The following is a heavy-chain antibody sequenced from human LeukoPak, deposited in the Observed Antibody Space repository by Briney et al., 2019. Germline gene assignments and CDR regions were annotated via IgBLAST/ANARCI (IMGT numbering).Heavy chain of an antibody. D-gene: IGHD2-2*01. Sequence: GGSLRLSCAASGFTFTNHYMNWVRQAPGKGLEWLSSISTSSNSIYYANSVKGRFTISRDNAKNSLYLQMDSLRAEDTAVYYCARQCSITSCLWGQGTLVTVSS. J-gene: IGHJ4*02. V-gene: IGHV3-21*04. CDR1: GFTFTNHY. CDR3: ARQCSITSCL. CDR2: ISTSSNSI.